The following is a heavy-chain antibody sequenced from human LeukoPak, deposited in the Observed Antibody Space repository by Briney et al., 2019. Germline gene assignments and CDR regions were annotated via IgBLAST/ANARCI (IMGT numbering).Heavy chain of an antibody. CDR2: ISPSGTVI. V-gene: IGHV3-11*01. D-gene: IGHD3-10*01. Sequence: PGGSLRLSCAASGFTFSDYWMTWVRQAPGKGLEWVSYISPSGTVIYYGDSVKGRFTISRDNAKKSLYLQMNSLRAEDTAVYYCARDYNCWGQGTLVTVSS. J-gene: IGHJ4*02. CDR1: GFTFSDYW. CDR3: ARDYNC.